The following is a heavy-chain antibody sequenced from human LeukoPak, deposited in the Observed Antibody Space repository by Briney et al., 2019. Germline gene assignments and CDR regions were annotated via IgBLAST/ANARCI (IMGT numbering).Heavy chain of an antibody. CDR3: ARDDRNGYFDY. V-gene: IGHV1-2*02. D-gene: IGHD2-8*01. CDR2: INPNSGGT. CDR1: RYAFTAYY. Sequence: GASVKVSCKPSRYAFTAYYLHWVRQAPGQRLEWMGWINPNSGGTNYAQRFQGRVTLTRDTSINTAYMELSSLKSDDTAVYYCARDDRNGYFDYWGQGTLVSVSS. J-gene: IGHJ4*02.